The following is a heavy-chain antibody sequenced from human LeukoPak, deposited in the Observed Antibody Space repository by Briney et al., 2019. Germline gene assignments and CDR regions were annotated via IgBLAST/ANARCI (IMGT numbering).Heavy chain of an antibody. Sequence: SETLSLTCAVSGGSISSSNRWSWVRQPPGKGLEWIGEIYHSGSTNYNPSLKSRVTISVDKSKNQFSLKLSSVTAADTAVYYCARAPITMIVVARPPFDIWGQGTMVTVSS. J-gene: IGHJ3*02. V-gene: IGHV4-4*02. CDR2: IYHSGST. D-gene: IGHD3-22*01. CDR3: ARAPITMIVVARPPFDI. CDR1: GGSISSSNR.